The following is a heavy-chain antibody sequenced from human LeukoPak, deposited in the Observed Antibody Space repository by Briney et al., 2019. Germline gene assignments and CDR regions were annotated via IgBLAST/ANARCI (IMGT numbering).Heavy chain of an antibody. D-gene: IGHD3-22*01. CDR3: VLPLYYYDTTGHM. J-gene: IGHJ4*02. CDR2: ISGSGGST. Sequence: PGGSLRLSCAASGFTFSSYAMSWVRQAPGKGLEWVSSISGSGGSTYYVDSVKGRFTISRHNSKNTLSLQMNSLRAEDTAVYYCVLPLYYYDTTGHMWGQGTLVTVSS. CDR1: GFTFSSYA. V-gene: IGHV3-23*01.